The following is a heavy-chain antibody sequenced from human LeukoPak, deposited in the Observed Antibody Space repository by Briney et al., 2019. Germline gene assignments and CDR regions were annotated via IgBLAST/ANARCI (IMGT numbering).Heavy chain of an antibody. D-gene: IGHD5-18*01. CDR2: IKQDGSEK. CDR3: ARVRIQLWIRGGWFDP. V-gene: IGHV3-7*01. CDR1: GFTFSSYW. Sequence: GGSLRLSCAASGFTFSSYWMSWVRQAPGKGLEWVANIKQDGSEKYYVDSVKGRFTISRGNAKNSLYLQMNSLRAEDTAVYYCARVRIQLWIRGGWFDPWGQGTLVTVSS. J-gene: IGHJ5*02.